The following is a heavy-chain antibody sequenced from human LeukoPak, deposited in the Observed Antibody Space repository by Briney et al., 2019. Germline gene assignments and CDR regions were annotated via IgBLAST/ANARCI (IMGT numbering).Heavy chain of an antibody. D-gene: IGHD2-15*01. Sequence: TGGSLRLSCAASGFTFSSYAMSWVRQAPGKGLEWVSAISGSGSSTYYADSVKGRFTISRDNSKNTLYLQMNSLRAEDTAVYYCAKDGQYCSGGSCPPAKYYFDYWGQGTLVTVSS. CDR2: ISGSGSST. CDR1: GFTFSSYA. J-gene: IGHJ4*02. V-gene: IGHV3-23*01. CDR3: AKDGQYCSGGSCPPAKYYFDY.